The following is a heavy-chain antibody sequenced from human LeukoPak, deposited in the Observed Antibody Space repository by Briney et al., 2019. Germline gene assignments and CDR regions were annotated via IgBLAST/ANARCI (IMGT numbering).Heavy chain of an antibody. CDR1: GGTFSSYA. Sequence: SVKVSCKXSGGTFSSYAISWVRQAPGQGLEWMGGIIPIFGTANYAQKFQGRVTITTDESTSTAYMELSSLRSEDTAVYYCATVSGSYYRVWGQGTLVTVSS. CDR2: IIPIFGTA. V-gene: IGHV1-69*05. D-gene: IGHD1-26*01. J-gene: IGHJ4*02. CDR3: ATVSGSYYRV.